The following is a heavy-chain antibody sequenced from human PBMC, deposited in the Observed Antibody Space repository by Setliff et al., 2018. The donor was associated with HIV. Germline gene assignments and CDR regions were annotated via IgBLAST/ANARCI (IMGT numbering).Heavy chain of an antibody. CDR2: AFSSGST. Sequence: PSETLSLTCTVSGGSVSSSSYYWVWIRQPPGKGLEWIGSAFSSGSTYYTPSLKSRVTISVDTSKDRFSLNLYSVTAADTAVYYCARDQGVVTPLDSWGQGTLVTVSS. D-gene: IGHD2-21*02. CDR1: GGSVSSSSYY. V-gene: IGHV4-39*07. CDR3: ARDQGVVTPLDS. J-gene: IGHJ4*02.